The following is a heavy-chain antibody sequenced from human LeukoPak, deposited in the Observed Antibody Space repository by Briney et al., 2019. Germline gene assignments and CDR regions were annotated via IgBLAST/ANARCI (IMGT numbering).Heavy chain of an antibody. D-gene: IGHD3-22*01. CDR1: GFTFSSYS. V-gene: IGHV3-21*04. Sequence: PGGSLRLSCAASGFTFSSYSMNWVRQAPGKGLEWVSSISSSSSYIYYADSVKGRFTISRDNAKNSLYLQMNSLRAEDMALYYCAKACDSSGYDYFDYWGQGTLVTVSS. CDR3: AKACDSSGYDYFDY. J-gene: IGHJ4*02. CDR2: ISSSSSYI.